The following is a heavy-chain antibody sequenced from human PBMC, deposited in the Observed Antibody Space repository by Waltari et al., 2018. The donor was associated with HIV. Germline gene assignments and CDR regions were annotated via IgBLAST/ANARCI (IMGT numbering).Heavy chain of an antibody. J-gene: IGHJ3*01. V-gene: IGHV3-9*01. D-gene: IGHD3-22*01. CDR2: SSYKRRSA. CDR1: GIAIDDYA. Sequence: EVQLVDSGGGLVQPGSSLRLSCAGSGIAIDDYAMHWVRQRPGEGLGCVSASSYKRRSAAYAGSVRGRFTVSRDNSKNSVYLQMDSLRPEDTAFYFCAKDHGGYWRRDDIYFDVWGRGTKVTVSS. CDR3: AKDHGGYWRRDDIYFDV.